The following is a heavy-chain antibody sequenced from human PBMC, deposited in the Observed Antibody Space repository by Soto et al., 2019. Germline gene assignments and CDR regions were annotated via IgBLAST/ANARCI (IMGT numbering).Heavy chain of an antibody. CDR2: IYYSGST. J-gene: IGHJ4*02. CDR3: ARDLGTNGVFDY. V-gene: IGHV4-30-4*01. Sequence: SETLSLTCTVSGGSISSGDYYWSWIRQPPGKGLEWIGYIYYSGSTYYNPSLKSRVTISVDTSKNQFSLKLSSVTAADTAVYYCARDLGTNGVFDYWGQGTLVTVSS. CDR1: GGSISSGDYY. D-gene: IGHD2-8*01.